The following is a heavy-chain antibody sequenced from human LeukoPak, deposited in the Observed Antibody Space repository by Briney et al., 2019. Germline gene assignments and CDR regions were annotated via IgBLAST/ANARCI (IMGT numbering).Heavy chain of an antibody. CDR1: GITFSTSG. CDR3: AKVVVRGVTSYFDY. D-gene: IGHD3-10*01. J-gene: IGHJ4*02. Sequence: AGTLSLTCAASGITFSTSGLHWLRQAPGKELEGVACICYDRSNKYHADSVKGRFTISRDNSKDTLYLQMNSLRAEDTAVYYCAKVVVRGVTSYFDYWAQGTLVTVSS. CDR2: ICYDRSNK. V-gene: IGHV3-30*02.